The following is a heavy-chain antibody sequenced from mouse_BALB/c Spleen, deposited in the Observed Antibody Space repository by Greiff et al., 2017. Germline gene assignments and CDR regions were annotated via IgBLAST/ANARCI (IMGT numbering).Heavy chain of an antibody. CDR3: ARGHYYGSSYVNYYAMDY. CDR2: IDPANGNT. J-gene: IGHJ4*01. D-gene: IGHD1-1*01. V-gene: IGHV14-3*02. Sequence: VQLQQSGAELVKPGASVKLSCTASGFNIKDTYMHWVKQRPEQGLEWIGRIDPANGNTKYDPKFQGKATITADTSSNTAYLQLSSLTSEDTAVYYCARGHYYGSSYVNYYAMDYWGQGTSVTVAS. CDR1: GFNIKDTY.